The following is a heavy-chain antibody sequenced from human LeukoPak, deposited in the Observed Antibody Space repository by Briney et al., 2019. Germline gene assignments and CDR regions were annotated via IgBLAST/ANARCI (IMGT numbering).Heavy chain of an antibody. CDR2: IFYSGST. D-gene: IGHD3-10*01. J-gene: IGHJ4*02. CDR3: ARVPYVPPGGSGSYAYLFDY. CDR1: GGSISSSSYY. Sequence: PSETLSLTCTVSGGSISSSSYYWGWIRQPPGKGLEWLGTIFYSGSTYYNPSLKSRVTVSLDTSKNQFSLKLSSVTAADTAVYYCARVPYVPPGGSGSYAYLFDYWGQGTLVTVSS. V-gene: IGHV4-39*07.